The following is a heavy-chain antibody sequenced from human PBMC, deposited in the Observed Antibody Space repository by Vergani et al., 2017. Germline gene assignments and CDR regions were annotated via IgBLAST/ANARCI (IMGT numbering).Heavy chain of an antibody. V-gene: IGHV4-59*01. CDR3: ARVGGYFSGGSCYRYYYYGMDV. J-gene: IGHJ6*02. CDR1: GGSISSYY. Sequence: QVQLQESGPGLVKPSETLSLTCTVSGGSISSYYWSWIRQPPGKGLEWIGYIYYSGSTNYNPSLKSRVTISVDTSKNQFSLKLSSVTAADTAVYYCARVGGYFSGGSCYRYYYYGMDVWGQGTTVTVSS. D-gene: IGHD2-15*01. CDR2: IYYSGST.